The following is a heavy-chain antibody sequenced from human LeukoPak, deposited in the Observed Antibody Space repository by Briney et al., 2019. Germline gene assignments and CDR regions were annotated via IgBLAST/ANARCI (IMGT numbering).Heavy chain of an antibody. CDR3: ARGPIVGATQGWFDP. Sequence: SETLSLTCTVSGGSISSGDYYWSWIRQPPGKGLEWIGYIYYSGSTYYNPSLESRVTISVDTSKNQFSLKLSSVTAADTAVYYCARGPIVGATQGWFDPWGQGTLVTVSS. D-gene: IGHD1-26*01. CDR1: GGSISSGDYY. CDR2: IYYSGST. V-gene: IGHV4-30-4*01. J-gene: IGHJ5*02.